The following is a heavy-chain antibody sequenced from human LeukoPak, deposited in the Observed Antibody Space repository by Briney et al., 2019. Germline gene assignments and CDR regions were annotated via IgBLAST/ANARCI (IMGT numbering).Heavy chain of an antibody. D-gene: IGHD2-2*01. CDR1: GYTFTGYY. CDR2: INPNNGGT. CDR3: ARGGGSVVVPAAD. Sequence: VASVKVSCKTSGYTFTGYYMHWVRQAPGQGLEWMGWINPNNGGTNYAQKFQGRVTMTRDTSISTVYMELSRLRSEDTAVYYCARGGGSVVVPAADWGQGTLVTVSS. V-gene: IGHV1-2*02. J-gene: IGHJ4*02.